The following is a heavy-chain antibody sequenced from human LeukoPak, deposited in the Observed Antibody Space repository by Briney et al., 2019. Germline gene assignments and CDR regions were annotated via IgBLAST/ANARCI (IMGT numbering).Heavy chain of an antibody. J-gene: IGHJ6*02. CDR3: AVTRRGYTYYYGMDV. V-gene: IGHV1-8*01. D-gene: IGHD5-18*01. CDR1: GYTFTSYD. Sequence: ASVKVSCKASGYTFTSYDINWVRQATGQGLEWMGWMNPNSGNTGYAQKFQGRVTMTRNTSISTAYMELSSLRSEDTAVYYCAVTRRGYTYYYGMDVWGQGTTVTVSS. CDR2: MNPNSGNT.